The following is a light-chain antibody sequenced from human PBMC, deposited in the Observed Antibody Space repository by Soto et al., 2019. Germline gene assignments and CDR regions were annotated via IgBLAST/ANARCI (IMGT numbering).Light chain of an antibody. CDR1: QIGSSY. V-gene: IGKV3-11*01. Sequence: EIVLTQSPATLSLSPGERATLSCRASQIGSSYLAWYQQKPGQAPRLLIYDASNRATGIPARFSGSGSGTDFTLTISSLEPEDFAVYYCQQRSNWPPITFGQGTRLAI. CDR3: QQRSNWPPIT. CDR2: DAS. J-gene: IGKJ5*01.